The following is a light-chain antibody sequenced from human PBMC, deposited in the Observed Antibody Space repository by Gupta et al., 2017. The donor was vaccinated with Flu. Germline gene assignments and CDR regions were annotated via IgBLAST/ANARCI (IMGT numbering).Light chain of an antibody. CDR3: QYYDRSLSVV. J-gene: IGLJ2*01. V-gene: IGLV1-40*01. CDR1: SSNIGAGYD. CDR2: GNS. Sequence: QSVLPQPPSVSGAPGQRVTISCTGSSSNIGAGYDVHWEQQPTGKAPKILIYGNSNRPSGGPDRFSGSKSGNSASLTITGLQAEDEADYYCQYYDRSLSVVFGGGTKLTVL.